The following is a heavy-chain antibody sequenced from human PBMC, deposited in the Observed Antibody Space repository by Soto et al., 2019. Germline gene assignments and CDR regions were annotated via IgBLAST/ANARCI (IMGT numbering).Heavy chain of an antibody. CDR3: ASRESDYGDSERDY. D-gene: IGHD4-17*01. Sequence: QVQLVQSGAEVKKPGSSVKVSCKASGGTFSSYTISWVRQAPGQGLEWMGRIIPILGIANYAQKFQGRVTITADKSTSTAYMELSSLRSEDTAVYYCASRESDYGDSERDYWGQGTLVTVSS. CDR1: GGTFSSYT. V-gene: IGHV1-69*02. CDR2: IIPILGIA. J-gene: IGHJ4*02.